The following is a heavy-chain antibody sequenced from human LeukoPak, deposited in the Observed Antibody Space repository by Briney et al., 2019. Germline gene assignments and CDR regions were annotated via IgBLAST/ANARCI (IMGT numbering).Heavy chain of an antibody. CDR1: GGTFSSYA. CDR2: IIPIFGTA. CDR3: AREAAAVPYYYYYMDV. D-gene: IGHD6-13*01. J-gene: IGHJ6*03. Sequence: GSSVKVSCKASGGTFSSYAISWVRQAPGQGLEWMGGIIPIFGTANYAQKFQGRVTITADESTSTAYMELSGLRSEDTAVYYCAREAAAVPYYYYYMDVWGKGTTVTVSS. V-gene: IGHV1-69*01.